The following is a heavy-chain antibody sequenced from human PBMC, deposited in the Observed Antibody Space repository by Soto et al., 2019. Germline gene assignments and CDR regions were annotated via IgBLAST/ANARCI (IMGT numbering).Heavy chain of an antibody. CDR3: AKVQEKWSKFFDY. CDR2: INTYKGNT. Sequence: QVPLVQSGAEVKKPGASVKVSCKASGYTFTNYGVSWVRQAPGQGLEWMGWINTYKGNTNYAQKFQGRVTMTTDTSTSTAYMELRSLRSDDTAIYYCAKVQEKWSKFFDYWGQGTRVTVSS. V-gene: IGHV1-18*01. J-gene: IGHJ4*02. CDR1: GYTFTNYG. D-gene: IGHD2-15*01.